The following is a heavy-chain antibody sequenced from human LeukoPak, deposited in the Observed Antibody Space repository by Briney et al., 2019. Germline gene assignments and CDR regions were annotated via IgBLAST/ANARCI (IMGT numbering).Heavy chain of an antibody. Sequence: PSETLSLTCTVSGYSISSGYYWGWIRQPPGKGLEWIGSIYHSGSTYYNPSLKSRVTISVDTSKNQFSLKLTSVTAADTAVYYCARGRAAVDFDYWGQGTLVTVSS. D-gene: IGHD6-13*01. J-gene: IGHJ4*02. CDR1: GYSISSGYY. V-gene: IGHV4-38-2*02. CDR3: ARGRAAVDFDY. CDR2: IYHSGST.